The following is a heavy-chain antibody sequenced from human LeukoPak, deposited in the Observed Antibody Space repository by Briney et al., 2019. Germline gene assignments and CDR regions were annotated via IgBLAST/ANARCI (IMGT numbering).Heavy chain of an antibody. V-gene: IGHV4-30-2*01. CDR3: ARVTTVTTFYFDY. CDR2: IYHSGST. J-gene: IGHJ4*02. D-gene: IGHD4-17*01. CDR1: GGSISSGGYS. Sequence: PSETLSLTCAVSGGSISSGGYSWSWIRQPPGKGLEWIRYIYHSGSTNYNPSLKSRVTISVDTSKNQFSLKLSSVTAADTAVYYCARVTTVTTFYFDYWGQGPLVTVSS.